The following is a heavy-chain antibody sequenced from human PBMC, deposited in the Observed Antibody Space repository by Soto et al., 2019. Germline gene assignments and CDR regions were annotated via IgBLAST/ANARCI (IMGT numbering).Heavy chain of an antibody. CDR3: ARDRAPGAAYYFDY. J-gene: IGHJ4*02. Sequence: GGSLRLSCAASGFTFSDYYMSWIRQAPGKGLEWVSYISSSSSYTNYTDSVKGRFTISRDNAKNSLYLQMNSLRAEDTAVYYCARDRAPGAAYYFDYWGQGTLVTVSS. V-gene: IGHV3-11*06. CDR1: GFTFSDYY. CDR2: ISSSSSYT. D-gene: IGHD1-26*01.